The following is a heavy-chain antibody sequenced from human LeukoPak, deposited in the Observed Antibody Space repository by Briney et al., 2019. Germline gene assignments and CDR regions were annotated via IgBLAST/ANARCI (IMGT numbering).Heavy chain of an antibody. V-gene: IGHV1-18*01. CDR1: GYTFTSYG. CDR3: ARTYYYDSSGYLAFDY. D-gene: IGHD3-22*01. CDR2: ISAYNGNT. J-gene: IGHJ4*02. Sequence: ASVKVSCKASGYTFTSYGISWVRQAPGQGLEWMGWISAYNGNTNYAQKLQGRVTMTTDTSTSTAYMELRSLRSDDTAVYYCARTYYYDSSGYLAFDYWGQGTLVTVSS.